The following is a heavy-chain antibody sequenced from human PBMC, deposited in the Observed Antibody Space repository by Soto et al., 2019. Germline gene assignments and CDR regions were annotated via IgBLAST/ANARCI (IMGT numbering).Heavy chain of an antibody. CDR2: IRKDGSQR. V-gene: IGHV3-7*05. CDR3: ARDVSPGSSGLYFDAFDI. D-gene: IGHD6-25*01. J-gene: IGHJ3*02. Sequence: EVQLGESGGGWVQPGGSLTLSCAASEFAFSSYWMTWVRQAPGKGLEWVANIRKDGSQRSYLDSVRGRFTISRDNSKNSLYLQMNSLRAEETALYFCARDVSPGSSGLYFDAFDIRGQGTMVTVSS. CDR1: EFAFSSYW.